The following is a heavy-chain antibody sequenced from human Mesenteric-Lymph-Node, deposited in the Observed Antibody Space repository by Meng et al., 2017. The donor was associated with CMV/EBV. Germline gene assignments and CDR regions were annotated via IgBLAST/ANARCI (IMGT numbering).Heavy chain of an antibody. Sequence: GGSLRLSCAPSGFTFSSYGMHWVRQAPGKGLEWVSYITTSGRSYYTDSVKGRFTISRDNARNSLYLQMSSLRVEDTALYYCARGTGDYYYGVDVWGLGTTVTVSS. CDR1: GFTFSSYG. J-gene: IGHJ6*02. CDR2: ITTSGRS. D-gene: IGHD7-27*01. V-gene: IGHV3-48*01. CDR3: ARGTGDYYYGVDV.